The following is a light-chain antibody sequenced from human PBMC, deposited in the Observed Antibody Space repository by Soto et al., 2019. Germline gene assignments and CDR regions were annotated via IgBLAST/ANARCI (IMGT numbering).Light chain of an antibody. J-gene: IGLJ2*01. Sequence: QAVVTQEPSLTVSPGGKVTLTCASSTGAVTSGYYPNWFQQKPGQAPRALIYSTSNTHSWTPARFSGSLLGGKAALTLSGVQPEDEAEYYCLLYYGGAVVFGGGTKLTVL. CDR3: LLYYGGAVV. CDR1: TGAVTSGYY. CDR2: STS. V-gene: IGLV7-43*01.